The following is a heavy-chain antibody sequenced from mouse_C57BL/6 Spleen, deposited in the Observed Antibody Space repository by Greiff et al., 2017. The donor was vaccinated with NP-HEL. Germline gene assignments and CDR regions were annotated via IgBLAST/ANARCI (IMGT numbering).Heavy chain of an antibody. D-gene: IGHD1-1*01. CDR1: GFSLTSYG. CDR2: IWSGGST. J-gene: IGHJ4*01. CDR3: ARTPITTGRAYYAMDY. V-gene: IGHV2-2*01. Sequence: VQLVESGPGLVQPSQSLSITCTVSGFSLTSYGVHWVRQSPGKGLEWLGVIWSGGSTDYNAAFISRLSISKDNSKSQVFFKMNSLQADDTAIYYCARTPITTGRAYYAMDYWGQGTSVTVSS.